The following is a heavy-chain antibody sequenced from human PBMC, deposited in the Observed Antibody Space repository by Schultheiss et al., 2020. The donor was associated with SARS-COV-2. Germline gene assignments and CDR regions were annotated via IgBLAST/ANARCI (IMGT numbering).Heavy chain of an antibody. CDR2: IKQDGSEK. CDR3: AWGSYFDY. CDR1: GFTFSSYW. J-gene: IGHJ4*02. Sequence: GESLKISCAASGFTFSSYWMSWVRQAPGKGLEWVANIKQDGSEKYYADSVKGRFTISRDNSKNTLYLQMNSLRAEDTAVYYCAWGSYFDYWGQGTLVTVSS. V-gene: IGHV3-7*01. D-gene: IGHD3-16*01.